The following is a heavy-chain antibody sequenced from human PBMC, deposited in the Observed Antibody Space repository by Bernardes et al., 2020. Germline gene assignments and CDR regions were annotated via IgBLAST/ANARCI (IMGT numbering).Heavy chain of an antibody. CDR1: GGSISSSSYY. CDR3: ARDPTLTGYSYGLGTTYYYYYGMDV. J-gene: IGHJ6*02. Sequence: SETLSLTCTVSGGSISSSSYYWGWIRQPPGKGLEWIGSIYYSGSTYYNPSLKSRVTISVDTSKNQFSLKLSSVTAADTAVYYCARDPTLTGYSYGLGTTYYYYYGMDVWGQGTTVTVSS. D-gene: IGHD5-18*01. V-gene: IGHV4-39*02. CDR2: IYYSGST.